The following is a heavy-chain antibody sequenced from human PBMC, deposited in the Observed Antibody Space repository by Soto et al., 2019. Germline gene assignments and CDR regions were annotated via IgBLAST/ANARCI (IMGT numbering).Heavy chain of an antibody. CDR3: ARAGHIRGVIISGLFDP. D-gene: IGHD3-10*01. V-gene: IGHV3-64*01. J-gene: IGHJ5*02. Sequence: VGSLRLSCAASGFTCSSYAMHWVRQAPGKGLEYVSAISSNGGSTYYANSVKGRFTISRDNSKNTLYLQMGSLRAEDMAVYYCARAGHIRGVIISGLFDPWGQGTLVTVSS. CDR2: ISSNGGST. CDR1: GFTCSSYA.